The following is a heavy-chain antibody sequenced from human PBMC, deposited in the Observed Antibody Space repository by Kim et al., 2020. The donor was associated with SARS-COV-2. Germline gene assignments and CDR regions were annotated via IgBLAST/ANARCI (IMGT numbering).Heavy chain of an antibody. J-gene: IGHJ3*01. D-gene: IGHD3-10*01. CDR2: ISSDGGST. Sequence: GGSLRLSCSASGFTFSNYGMHWVRQAPGKGLEYVSPISSDGGSTYYADSVKCGFTTSRENPTNNLFVQMSSLRFEDTALIYCVTRNYYNSGSASEWAPF. CDR3: VTRNYYNSGSASEWAPF. V-gene: IGHV3-64*03. CDR1: GFTFSNYG.